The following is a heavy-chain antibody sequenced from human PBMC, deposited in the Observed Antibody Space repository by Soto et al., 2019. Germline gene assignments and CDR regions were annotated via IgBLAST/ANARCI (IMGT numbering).Heavy chain of an antibody. J-gene: IGHJ4*02. V-gene: IGHV3-33*01. D-gene: IGHD1-1*01. Sequence: QVQLVESGGGVVRPGTSLRLSCAATGFSFSAHGMHWFRQAPGKGLEWLAVINDGSEEGYADSVRGRFTISRDNARNILYLQMDNLRAEYSALYYCARDDLFVDNGLDHWGQGTLVTVSS. CDR1: GFSFSAHG. CDR3: ARDDLFVDNGLDH. CDR2: INDGSEE.